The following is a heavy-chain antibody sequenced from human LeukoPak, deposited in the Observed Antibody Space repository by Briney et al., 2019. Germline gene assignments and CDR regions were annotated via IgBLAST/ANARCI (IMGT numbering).Heavy chain of an antibody. Sequence: GSLRLSCAASGFTFSSYAMSWVRQAPGKGLEWVSAISGSGGSTYYADSVKGRFTISRDNSKNTLYLQMNSLRAEDTAVYYCARPPGKFEYYFDYWGQGTLVTVSS. CDR1: GFTFSSYA. J-gene: IGHJ4*02. CDR2: ISGSGGST. V-gene: IGHV3-23*01. CDR3: ARPPGKFEYYFDY.